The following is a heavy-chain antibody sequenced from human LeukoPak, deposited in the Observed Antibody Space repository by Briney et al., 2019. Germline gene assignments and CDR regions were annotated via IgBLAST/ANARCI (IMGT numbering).Heavy chain of an antibody. D-gene: IGHD5-18*01. V-gene: IGHV1-69*02. Sequence: ASVKVSCKASGGTFSSYTISWVRQAPGQGLEWMGRIIPILGIANYAQRFQGRVTITADKSTSTAYMELSSLRSEDTAVYYCARLESQGYGPSWGQGTLVTVSS. J-gene: IGHJ4*02. CDR1: GGTFSSYT. CDR3: ARLESQGYGPS. CDR2: IIPILGIA.